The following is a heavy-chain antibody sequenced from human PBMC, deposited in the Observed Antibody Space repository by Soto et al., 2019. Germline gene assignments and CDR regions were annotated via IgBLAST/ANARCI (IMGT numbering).Heavy chain of an antibody. J-gene: IGHJ4*02. Sequence: PSETLSLTCTVSGGSISSGGYYWSWIRQHPGKGLEWIGYIYYSGSTYYNPSLKSRVTISVDTSKNQFSLKLSSVTAADTAVYYCARGGIAVAGRYFDYWGQGTLVTVSS. CDR2: IYYSGST. V-gene: IGHV4-31*03. CDR1: GGSISSGGYY. CDR3: ARGGIAVAGRYFDY. D-gene: IGHD6-19*01.